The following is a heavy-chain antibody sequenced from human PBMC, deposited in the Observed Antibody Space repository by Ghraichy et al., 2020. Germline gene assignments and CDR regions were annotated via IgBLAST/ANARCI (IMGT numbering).Heavy chain of an antibody. Sequence: GGSLRLSCAASGFTFSAFPMHWVRQPPGKGLEWVALLSNDGYNKYFADSVKGRFTISRDTSKNTLYLQMNSLRPEDTALYYCVTDRLGDEGWYNFEYWGQGTLVTVSS. V-gene: IGHV3-30-3*01. CDR3: VTDRLGDEGWYNFEY. CDR1: GFTFSAFP. J-gene: IGHJ4*02. D-gene: IGHD3-16*01. CDR2: LSNDGYNK.